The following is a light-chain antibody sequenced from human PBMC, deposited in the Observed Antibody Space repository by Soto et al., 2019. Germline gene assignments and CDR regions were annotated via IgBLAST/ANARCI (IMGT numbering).Light chain of an antibody. V-gene: IGLV2-14*01. CDR2: EVS. Sequence: QSALTQPASVSGSPGQSITISCTGTSSDVGGYNYVSWYQKHPGKAPKLVIYEVSNRPSGVSNRFSGSKSGNTASLTISGLQAEDEADYYCSSYAGRSTHVVFGGGTKLTVL. CDR3: SSYAGRSTHVV. J-gene: IGLJ2*01. CDR1: SSDVGGYNY.